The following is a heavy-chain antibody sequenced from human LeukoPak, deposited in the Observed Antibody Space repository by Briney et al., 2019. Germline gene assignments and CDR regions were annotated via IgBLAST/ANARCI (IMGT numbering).Heavy chain of an antibody. D-gene: IGHD3-10*02. CDR2: ISSSGSTI. CDR1: GFTFCSYE. Sequence: GGSLRLSCAASGFTFCSYEMNWVRQAPGKGLEWVSYISSSGSTIYYADSVKGRFTISRDNAKNSLYLQMNSLRAEDTAVYYCAELGITMIGGVWGKGTTVTIPS. CDR3: AELGITMIGGV. V-gene: IGHV3-48*03. J-gene: IGHJ6*04.